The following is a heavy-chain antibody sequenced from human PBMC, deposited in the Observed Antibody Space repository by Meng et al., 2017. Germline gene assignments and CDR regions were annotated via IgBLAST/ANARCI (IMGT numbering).Heavy chain of an antibody. J-gene: IGHJ6*02. D-gene: IGHD1-26*01. V-gene: IGHV3-43D*03. CDR2: ISWDGGST. CDR3: ATNIGIVGATSYYYYGMDV. Sequence: GESLKISCAASGFTFEDYAMHWVRQAPGKGLEWVSLISWDGGSTYYADSVKGRFTISRDNSKNSLYLQMNSLRAEDTALYYCATNIGIVGATSYYYYGMDVWGQGTTVTVSS. CDR1: GFTFEDYA.